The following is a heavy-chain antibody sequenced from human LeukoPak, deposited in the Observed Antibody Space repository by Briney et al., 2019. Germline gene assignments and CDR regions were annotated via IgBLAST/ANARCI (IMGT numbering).Heavy chain of an antibody. CDR3: ATLDATVTNYADY. CDR2: ISYDGSNK. Sequence: GALRLSCAASGFTFSSYAMHWVRQAPGKGLEWVAVISYDGSNKYYADSVKGRFTISRDNSKNTLYLQMNSLRAEDTAVYYCATLDATVTNYADYWGQGTLVTVSS. V-gene: IGHV3-30-3*01. J-gene: IGHJ4*02. CDR1: GFTFSSYA. D-gene: IGHD4-17*01.